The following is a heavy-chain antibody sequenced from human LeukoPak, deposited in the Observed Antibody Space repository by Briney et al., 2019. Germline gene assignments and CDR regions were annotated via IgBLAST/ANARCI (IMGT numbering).Heavy chain of an antibody. V-gene: IGHV4-59*01. CDR1: GGSISSYY. D-gene: IGHD3-9*01. J-gene: IGHJ5*02. CDR2: IYYSGST. CDR3: AGIGQFGYDILTGYYIDDRFDP. Sequence: PSETLSLTCTVSGGSISSYYWSCIRQPPGKGLEWIGYIYYSGSTNYNPSLKSRVTISVDTSKNQFSLKLSSVTAADTAVYYCAGIGQFGYDILTGYYIDDRFDPWGQGTLVTVSS.